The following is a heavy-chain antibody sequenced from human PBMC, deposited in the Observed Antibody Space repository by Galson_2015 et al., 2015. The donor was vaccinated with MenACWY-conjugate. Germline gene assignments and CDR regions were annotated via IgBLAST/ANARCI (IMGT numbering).Heavy chain of an antibody. D-gene: IGHD1-26*01. J-gene: IGHJ5*02. V-gene: IGHV5-10-1*01. CDR2: IDPSDSYT. CDR3: ARLERMGATGYRWFDP. Sequence: QSGAEVKKPGESLKISCKGSGYSFTSYWIGWVRQMPGKGLEWMGRIDPSDSYTNYSPSFQGHATISADKSISTAYLQWSSLKASDTAMYYCARLERMGATGYRWFDPWGQGTLVTVSS. CDR1: GYSFTSYW.